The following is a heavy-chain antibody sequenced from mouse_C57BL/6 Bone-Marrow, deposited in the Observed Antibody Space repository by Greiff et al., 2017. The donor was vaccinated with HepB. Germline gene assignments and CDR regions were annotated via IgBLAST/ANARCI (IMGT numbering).Heavy chain of an antibody. CDR2: IWRGGST. J-gene: IGHJ3*01. Sequence: VQLQESGPGLVQPSQSLSITCTVSGFSFTSYGVHWVRQSPGKGLEWLGVIWRGGSTDYNAAFMSRLSITKDNSKSHVFFKMNSLQADDTAIYYCAKSFPNGRGFAYWGQGTLVTVSA. CDR3: AKSFPNGRGFAY. V-gene: IGHV2-5*01. CDR1: GFSFTSYG.